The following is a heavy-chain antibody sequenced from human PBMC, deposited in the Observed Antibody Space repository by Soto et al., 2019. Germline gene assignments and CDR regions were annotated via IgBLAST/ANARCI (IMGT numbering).Heavy chain of an antibody. CDR3: ARWGTTGGLDV. CDR2: TSYDGSNN. Sequence: QVQLVESGGGVVQPGTSLRLSCVGSGFTFRSYVIHWVRQAPGKGLEWVALTSYDGSNNFYCDSMKGRFTISRDNSRNTVELQMDSLRLEDTDLYYCARWGTTGGLDVWGQGPLVSVSS. V-gene: IGHV3-33*05. CDR1: GFTFRSYV. J-gene: IGHJ4*02. D-gene: IGHD3-16*01.